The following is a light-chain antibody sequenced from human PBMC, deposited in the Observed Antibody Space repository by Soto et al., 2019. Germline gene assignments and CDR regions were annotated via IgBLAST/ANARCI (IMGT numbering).Light chain of an antibody. CDR1: QSISIN. Sequence: EIVMTQSPATLSVSPGERAILSCRASQSISINLAWYQQKPGQAPRLLIYAASNRATGVPARFSGSWSGTEFTLTISSLQSEDFAVYYCQQYNNWPLTFGQGTRLEIK. V-gene: IGKV3-15*01. J-gene: IGKJ5*01. CDR3: QQYNNWPLT. CDR2: AAS.